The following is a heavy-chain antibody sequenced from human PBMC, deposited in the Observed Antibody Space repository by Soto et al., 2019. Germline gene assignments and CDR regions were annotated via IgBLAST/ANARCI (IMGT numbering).Heavy chain of an antibody. J-gene: IGHJ3*02. D-gene: IGHD2-15*01. V-gene: IGHV4-31*03. CDR2: IYYSGST. CDR3: ATPTGCSGGSCYPPRRAFDI. Sequence: QVQLQESGPGLVKPSQTLSLTCTVSGGSISSGGYYWSWIRQHPGKGLEWIGYIYYSGSTYYNPSLKSRVTISVDTSKNQFSLKLSSVTAADTAVYYCATPTGCSGGSCYPPRRAFDIWGQGTMVTVSS. CDR1: GGSISSGGYY.